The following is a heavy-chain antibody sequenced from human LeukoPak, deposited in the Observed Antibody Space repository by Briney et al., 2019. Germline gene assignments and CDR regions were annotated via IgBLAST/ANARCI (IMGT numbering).Heavy chain of an antibody. V-gene: IGHV1-8*01. CDR1: GYTFTDYD. D-gene: IGHD3-9*01. CDR2: MNPNSGNT. CDR3: ARAELRYFDWPPGDY. J-gene: IGHJ4*02. Sequence: GASVKVSCKASGYTFTDYDINWVRQATGQGLEWMGWMNPNSGNTGYTQKFQGRVTMTRNTSISTAYMELSSLRSEDTVVYYCARAELRYFDWPPGDYWGQGTLVTVSS.